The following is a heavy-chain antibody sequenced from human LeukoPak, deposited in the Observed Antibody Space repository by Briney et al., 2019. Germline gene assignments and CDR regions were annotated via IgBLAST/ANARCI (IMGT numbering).Heavy chain of an antibody. CDR2: ISTTSTYI. D-gene: IGHD4-11*01. J-gene: IGHJ6*02. CDR3: ARDVHSDYDYYAMDV. Sequence: PGGSLRLSCAASGFTFSSYSVNWVRRAPGKGLEWVSSISTTSTYIYYADSVKGRFTISRDNAKSSLYLQMNSLRAEDTVVYYCARDVHSDYDYYAMDVWGQGTTVTVSS. V-gene: IGHV3-21*01. CDR1: GFTFSSYS.